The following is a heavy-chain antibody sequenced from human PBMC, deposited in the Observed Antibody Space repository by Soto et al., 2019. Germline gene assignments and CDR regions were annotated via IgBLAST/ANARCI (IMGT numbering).Heavy chain of an antibody. V-gene: IGHV1-18*04. D-gene: IGHD2-2*01. Sequence: QVQLVQSGAEVKKPGASVKVSCKASGYTFTSYGISWVRQAPGQGLEWMGWISAYNGNTNYAQKLQGRVTMTTDTSTSTAYMELRSLRSDDTAVYYCTNVVVPAAISYYYGMDVWGQGTTVTVSS. J-gene: IGHJ6*02. CDR3: TNVVVPAAISYYYGMDV. CDR2: ISAYNGNT. CDR1: GYTFTSYG.